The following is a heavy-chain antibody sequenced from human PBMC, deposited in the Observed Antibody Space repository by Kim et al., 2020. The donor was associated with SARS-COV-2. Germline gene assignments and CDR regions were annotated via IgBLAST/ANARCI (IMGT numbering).Heavy chain of an antibody. CDR1: GYTFTSYA. Sequence: ASVKVSCKASGYTFTSYAMHWVRQAPGQRLEWMGWINAGNGNTKYSQKFQGRVTITRDTSASTAYMELSSLRSEDTAVYYCARGLLVAAATFYYYYYGMDVWGQGTTVTVSS. CDR3: ARGLLVAAATFYYYYYGMDV. D-gene: IGHD6-13*01. V-gene: IGHV1-3*01. J-gene: IGHJ6*02. CDR2: INAGNGNT.